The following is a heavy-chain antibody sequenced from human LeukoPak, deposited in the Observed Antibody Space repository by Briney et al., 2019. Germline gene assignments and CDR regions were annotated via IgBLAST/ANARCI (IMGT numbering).Heavy chain of an antibody. D-gene: IGHD3-22*01. CDR3: TKQPDYCDSSGYLGY. Sequence: PGGSLRLACAASGFTFSSYAMSWVRQAPGKGLEWVSAISGSGGSTYYADSVKGRFTISRDNSKNTLYLQMNSLKTEDTAVYYCTKQPDYCDSSGYLGYWGQGTLVTVSS. CDR1: GFTFSSYA. J-gene: IGHJ4*02. CDR2: ISGSGGST. V-gene: IGHV3-23*01.